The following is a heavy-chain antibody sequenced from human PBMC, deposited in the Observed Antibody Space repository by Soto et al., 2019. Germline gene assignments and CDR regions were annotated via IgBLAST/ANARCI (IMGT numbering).Heavy chain of an antibody. CDR1: GFTFSTYA. CDR3: ARAASGHFDY. J-gene: IGHJ4*02. D-gene: IGHD6-13*01. CDR2: ISDDGTDQ. Sequence: QVQLEESGGGVVQPGRSLRLSCAASGFTFSTYAMHGVRQAPGKGLEWVAVISDDGTDQWYADSVKGRLTISRDYSKNTLYLQMNRLRPDDSAVYYCARAASGHFDYWGQGTLVTVSS. V-gene: IGHV3-30*03.